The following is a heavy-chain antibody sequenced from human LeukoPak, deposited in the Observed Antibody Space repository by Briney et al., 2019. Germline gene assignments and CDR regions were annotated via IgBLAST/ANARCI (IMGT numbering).Heavy chain of an antibody. J-gene: IGHJ4*02. CDR2: IKQDGSEK. CDR3: ARVLHNRNYDGSTYYGY. V-gene: IGHV3-7*03. Sequence: GGSLRLSCAASEFTFSRYWMSWVRQAPGKGLEWVASIKQDGSEKYYADSVKGRVTISRDNAKNSLYLQMSSLRAEDTAVYYCARVLHNRNYDGSTYYGYWGQGTLVTVSS. D-gene: IGHD3-22*01. CDR1: EFTFSRYW.